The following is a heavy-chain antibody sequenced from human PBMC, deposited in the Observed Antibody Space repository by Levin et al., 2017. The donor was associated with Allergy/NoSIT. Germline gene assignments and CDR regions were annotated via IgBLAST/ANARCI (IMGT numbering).Heavy chain of an antibody. J-gene: IGHJ4*02. D-gene: IGHD2-15*01. CDR3: ARDRAAYDH. CDR1: GDSVSNGYW. Sequence: AGGSLRLSCAVSGDSVSNGYWWAWVRQPPGKGLEWIGEIYFGGTANYNPSLNSRVTMSIDESKNHLNLNLTSVTAADTAVYYCARDRAAYDHWGQGILVTVSS. V-gene: IGHV4-4*02. CDR2: IYFGGTA.